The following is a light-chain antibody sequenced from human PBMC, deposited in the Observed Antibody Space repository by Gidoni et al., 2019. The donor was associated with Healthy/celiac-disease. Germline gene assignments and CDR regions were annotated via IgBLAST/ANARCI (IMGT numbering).Light chain of an antibody. CDR2: DAS. CDR3: QQRGT. CDR1: QSVSSY. J-gene: IGKJ1*01. Sequence: EIVLTQSPATLSLSPGERATLSCRASQSVSSYLAWDQQKPGQAPRLLIYDASNRATCIPARFSGSGSATAFTLTISRLEPEDFAVYYCQQRGTFGQGTKVEIK. V-gene: IGKV3-11*01.